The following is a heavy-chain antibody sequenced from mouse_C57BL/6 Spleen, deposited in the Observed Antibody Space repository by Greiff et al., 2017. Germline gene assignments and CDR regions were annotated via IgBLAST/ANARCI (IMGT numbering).Heavy chain of an antibody. V-gene: IGHV1-80*01. D-gene: IGHD3-2*02. CDR2: IYPGDGDT. CDR1: GYAFSSYW. Sequence: VQLQQSGAELVKPGASVKISCKASGYAFSSYWMNWVKQRPGKGLEWIGQIYPGDGDTNYNGEFKGKATLTADKSSSTAYMQLSSLTSEDSAVYFCARGRAQANVDYWGQGTTLTVSS. CDR3: ARGRAQANVDY. J-gene: IGHJ2*01.